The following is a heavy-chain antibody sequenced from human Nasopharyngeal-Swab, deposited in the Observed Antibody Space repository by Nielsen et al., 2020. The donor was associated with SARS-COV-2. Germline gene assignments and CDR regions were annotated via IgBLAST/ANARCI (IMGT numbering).Heavy chain of an antibody. CDR3: AKVRRITMKEGGAFDI. Sequence: VREAPGKGLEWVSSISSSSSYIYYADSVKGRFTISRDNAKNSLYLQMNSLRAEDTAVYYCAKVRRITMKEGGAFDIWGQGTMVTVSS. V-gene: IGHV3-21*04. D-gene: IGHD3-22*01. J-gene: IGHJ3*02. CDR2: ISSSSSYI.